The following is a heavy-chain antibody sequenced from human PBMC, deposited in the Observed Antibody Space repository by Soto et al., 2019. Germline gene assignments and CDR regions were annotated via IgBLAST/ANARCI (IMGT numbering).Heavy chain of an antibody. D-gene: IGHD3-22*01. V-gene: IGHV4-30-4*01. CDR2: IYYTGNT. CDR1: GASISGGDYY. CDR3: ARATYDSSTYYLDY. Sequence: QVQLQESGPGLVKPSQTLSLTCTVSGASISGGDYYWTWIRQPPGKGLEWIGSIYYTGNTYSNPSLESRLSISVDPSNNQFAPRLTAVSAADTAIYYCARATYDSSTYYLDYWGQGTLVTVSS. J-gene: IGHJ4*02.